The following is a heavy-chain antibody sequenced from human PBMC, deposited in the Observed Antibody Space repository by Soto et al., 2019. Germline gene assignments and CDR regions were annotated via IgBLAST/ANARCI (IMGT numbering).Heavy chain of an antibody. CDR2: INAGNGNT. Sequence: ASVKVSCKASGYTFTSYAMHWVRQAPGQRLEWMGWINAGNGNTKYSQKFQGRVTITRDTSASTAYMEPSSLRSEDTAVYYCARXYYDSSGYSYYYYGMDVWGQGTTVTVSS. CDR1: GYTFTSYA. V-gene: IGHV1-3*01. J-gene: IGHJ6*02. CDR3: ARXYYDSSGYSYYYYGMDV. D-gene: IGHD3-22*01.